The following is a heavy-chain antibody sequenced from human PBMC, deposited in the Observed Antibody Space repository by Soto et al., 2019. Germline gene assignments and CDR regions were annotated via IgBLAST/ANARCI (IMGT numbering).Heavy chain of an antibody. D-gene: IGHD2-15*01. CDR3: AREYCSGGSCYYNWFDP. Sequence: GAPVKVSCKASGGTFSSYTISWVRQAPGQGLEWMGRIIPILGIANYAQKFHGRVTITADKSTSTAYMELSSLRSEDTAVYYCAREYCSGGSCYYNWFDPWGQGTLVTVSS. J-gene: IGHJ5*02. CDR2: IIPILGIA. V-gene: IGHV1-69*04. CDR1: GGTFSSYT.